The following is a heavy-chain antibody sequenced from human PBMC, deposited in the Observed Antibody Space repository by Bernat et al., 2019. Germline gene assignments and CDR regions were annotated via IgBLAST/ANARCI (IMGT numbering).Heavy chain of an antibody. D-gene: IGHD1-7*01. J-gene: IGHJ3*02. V-gene: IGHV3-30-3*01. CDR3: ARVLYKWNLGDAFDI. CDR1: GFTFSSYS. Sequence: QVQLLESGGGVVQPGRSLRLSCAVSGFTFSSYSIHWVRQAPGEGLEWVAVISYDGGNKYYADSVKGRFTLSRDNSKNTLYMQMNSLTPEATAVYYCARVLYKWNLGDAFDIWGQGTMVTVSS. CDR2: ISYDGGNK.